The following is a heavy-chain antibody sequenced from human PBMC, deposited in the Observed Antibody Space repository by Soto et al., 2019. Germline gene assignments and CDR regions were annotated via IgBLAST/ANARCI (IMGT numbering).Heavy chain of an antibody. CDR2: IYYSGST. J-gene: IGHJ4*02. CDR3: ASTYYNASSGPFDY. D-gene: IGHD3-22*01. CDR1: GGSISSGNYY. V-gene: IGHV4-31*03. Sequence: SETLSLTCTVSGGSISSGNYYWSWIRQHPGKGLEWIGYIYYSGSTYYNPSLKSRVTISVDTSKNQFSLKLSSVTAADRAVYYCASTYYNASSGPFDYWGQGTLVTVSS.